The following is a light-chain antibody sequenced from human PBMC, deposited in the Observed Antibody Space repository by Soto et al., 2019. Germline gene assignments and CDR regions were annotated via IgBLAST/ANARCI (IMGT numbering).Light chain of an antibody. CDR3: QQHNNWPPVT. CDR2: GAS. V-gene: IGKV3-15*01. Sequence: EIVMTQSPATLSVSPGERATLSCRASQSVSSNLAWYQQKPGQAPRPLIYGASTRATGIPARFSGSGSGTEFTLTISSLQSEDFAVYYCQQHNNWPPVTFGQGTKVDIK. J-gene: IGKJ1*01. CDR1: QSVSSN.